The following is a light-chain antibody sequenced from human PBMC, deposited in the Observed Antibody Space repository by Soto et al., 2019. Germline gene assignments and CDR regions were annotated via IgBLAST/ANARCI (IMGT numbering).Light chain of an antibody. CDR3: QSYDSSLRVV. Sequence: QPVLTQPPSVSGAPGQRVTISCTGSSSNIGAGYDVHWYQQLPGTAPKLLIYGNSNRPSGVPDRFSGSKSGTSASLAITGLQAEDEADYYCQSYDSSLRVVFGGVTKLTVL. J-gene: IGLJ2*01. CDR2: GNS. V-gene: IGLV1-40*01. CDR1: SSNIGAGYD.